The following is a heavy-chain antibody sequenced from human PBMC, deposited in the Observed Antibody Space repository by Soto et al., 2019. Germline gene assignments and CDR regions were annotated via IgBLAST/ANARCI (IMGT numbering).Heavy chain of an antibody. D-gene: IGHD6-19*01. Sequence: ASVKVSCKVSGYTLTELSMHWVRQAPGKGLEWMGGFDPEDGETIYAQKFQGRVTMTEDTSTDTAYMELSSLRSEDTAVYYCATNRESSGWPPDFDYWGQGTLVTVSS. J-gene: IGHJ4*02. CDR2: FDPEDGET. V-gene: IGHV1-24*01. CDR1: GYTLTELS. CDR3: ATNRESSGWPPDFDY.